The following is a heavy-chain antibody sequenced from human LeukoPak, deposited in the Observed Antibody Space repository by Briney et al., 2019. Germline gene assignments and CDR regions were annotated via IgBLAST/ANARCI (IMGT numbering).Heavy chain of an antibody. J-gene: IGHJ4*02. CDR2: IWYDGSNK. D-gene: IGHD6-19*01. CDR3: AKARGASSGWRHDFDY. V-gene: IGHV3-33*06. CDR1: GVTFSSYG. Sequence: GGSLRLSCAASGVTFSSYGMHWVRQAPGKGLEWVAVIWYDGSNKYYADSVKGRFTISRDNSKNTLYLQMNSLRAEDTAVYYCAKARGASSGWRHDFDYWGQGTLVTVSS.